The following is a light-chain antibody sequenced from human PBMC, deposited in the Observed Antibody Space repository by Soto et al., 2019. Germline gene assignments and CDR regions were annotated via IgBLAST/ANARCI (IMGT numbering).Light chain of an antibody. CDR1: QSVGNN. J-gene: IGKJ1*01. Sequence: EIVMTQSPATLSVSPGERTTLSCRASQSVGNNLAWYQQKPGQAPRLLIYGASRRATGIPDRFSGSGSGTDFTLTISGLEPEDFAVYYCQQYGSSLWTFGQGTKV. CDR2: GAS. V-gene: IGKV3-20*01. CDR3: QQYGSSLWT.